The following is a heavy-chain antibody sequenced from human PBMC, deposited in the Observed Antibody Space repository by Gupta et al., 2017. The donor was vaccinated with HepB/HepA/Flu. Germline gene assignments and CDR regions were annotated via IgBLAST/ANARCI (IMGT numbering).Heavy chain of an antibody. CDR3: ARVAVTPYAGVYWFDP. CDR2: SGST. Sequence: SGSTYYNPSLKSRVTISVDTSKNQFSLKLSSVTAADTAVYYCARVAVTPYAGVYWFDPWGQGTLVTVSS. V-gene: IGHV4-31*02. J-gene: IGHJ5*02. D-gene: IGHD2-21*02.